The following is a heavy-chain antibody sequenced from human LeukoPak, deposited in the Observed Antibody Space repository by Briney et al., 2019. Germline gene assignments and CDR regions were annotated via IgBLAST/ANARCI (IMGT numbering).Heavy chain of an antibody. CDR2: IKQDGSEK. CDR3: AKSLFTSAAGSGRASDI. Sequence: PGGSLRLSCAASGFTFSSYWMSWVRDAPGKGLEWVANIKQDGSEKYYVDSVKGRFTISRDNSKSTLYLRMDSLRAEDTAIYYCAKSLFTSAAGSGRASDIWGQGTMVTVSS. J-gene: IGHJ3*02. V-gene: IGHV3-7*03. D-gene: IGHD3-10*01. CDR1: GFTFSSYW.